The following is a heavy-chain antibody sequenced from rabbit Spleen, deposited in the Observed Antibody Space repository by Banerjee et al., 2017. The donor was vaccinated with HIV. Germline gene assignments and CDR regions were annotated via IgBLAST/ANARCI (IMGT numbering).Heavy chain of an antibody. CDR1: GFSFSSGYY. V-gene: IGHV1S40*01. D-gene: IGHD4-1*01. J-gene: IGHJ4*01. Sequence: QSLEESGGDLVKPGASLTLTCTASGFSFSSGYYMCWVRQAPGKGLEWIGIIYAAKGSTDYASWVNGRFTISSDNAQSTVDLKMTSLTAADTATYFCARDLAGVIGWNFNLWGPGTLVTVS. CDR2: IYAAKGST. CDR3: ARDLAGVIGWNFNL.